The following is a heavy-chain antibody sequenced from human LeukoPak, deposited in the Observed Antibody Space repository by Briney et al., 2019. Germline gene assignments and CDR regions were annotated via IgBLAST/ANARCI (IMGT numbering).Heavy chain of an antibody. D-gene: IGHD6-13*01. CDR2: ISGSGGST. V-gene: IGHV3-23*01. Sequence: GGSLRLSCAASGFSFSSYGMSWVRQAPGKGLEWVSAISGSGGSTYYADSVKGRFTMSRDNSKNTLYLQMNSLRAEDTAIYYCARDRTIAAAGTPADYWGQGTLVTVSS. CDR3: ARDRTIAAAGTPADY. J-gene: IGHJ4*02. CDR1: GFSFSSYG.